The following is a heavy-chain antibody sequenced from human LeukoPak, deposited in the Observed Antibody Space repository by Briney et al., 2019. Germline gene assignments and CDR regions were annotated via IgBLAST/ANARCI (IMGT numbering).Heavy chain of an antibody. CDR3: ARDTAVAGGLYYYGMDV. Sequence: ASVKVSCKASGGTFTSYAISWGRQAPGQGREWRGRIIPILGIANYAQKFQGRVTITADKSTSTAYMELSSLRSEDTAVYYCARDTAVAGGLYYYGMDVWGQGTTVTVSS. D-gene: IGHD6-19*01. CDR2: IIPILGIA. CDR1: GGTFTSYA. J-gene: IGHJ6*02. V-gene: IGHV1-69*04.